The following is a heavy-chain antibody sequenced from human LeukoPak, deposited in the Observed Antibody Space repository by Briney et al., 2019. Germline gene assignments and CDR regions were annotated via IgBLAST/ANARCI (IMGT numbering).Heavy chain of an antibody. V-gene: IGHV3-30-3*01. J-gene: IGHJ6*02. CDR3: ARDDTVGPYYYHGMDV. CDR1: GFTFNSYA. Sequence: PGRSLRLSCAASGFTFNSYAMHWVRQAPGKGLEWVAFISYDGRNKQYADYEKGRFTISRDNSKNTLDLQMNSLRAEDTALYYCARDDTVGPYYYHGMDVWGQGTTVTVSS. D-gene: IGHD5-18*01. CDR2: ISYDGRNK.